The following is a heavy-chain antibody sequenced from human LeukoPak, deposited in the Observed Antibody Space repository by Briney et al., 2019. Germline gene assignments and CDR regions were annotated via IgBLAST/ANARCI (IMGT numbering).Heavy chain of an antibody. Sequence: SETLSLTCAVYGGSFSGYYWSWIRQPPGKGLEWIGYIYYSGSTNYNPSLKSRVTISVDTSKNQFSLKLSSVTAADTAVCYCARVGGSGSYYFDYWGQGTLVTVSS. CDR2: IYYSGST. J-gene: IGHJ4*02. D-gene: IGHD3-10*01. CDR1: GGSFSGYY. V-gene: IGHV4-59*01. CDR3: ARVGGSGSYYFDY.